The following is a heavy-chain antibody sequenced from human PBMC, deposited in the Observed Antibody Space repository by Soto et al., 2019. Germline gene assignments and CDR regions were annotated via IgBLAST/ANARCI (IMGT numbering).Heavy chain of an antibody. Sequence: SETLSLTCAVSGGSISSGGYSWSWIRQPPGKGLEWIGYIYHSGSAHYNPSLKSRVAISVDRSQNQFSLRLNSVTAADTAVYYCARVWVKVLVFDSWGQGKMVIVSS. CDR1: GGSISSGGYS. V-gene: IGHV4-30-2*01. CDR3: ARVWVKVLVFDS. D-gene: IGHD3-10*01. CDR2: IYHSGSA. J-gene: IGHJ3*02.